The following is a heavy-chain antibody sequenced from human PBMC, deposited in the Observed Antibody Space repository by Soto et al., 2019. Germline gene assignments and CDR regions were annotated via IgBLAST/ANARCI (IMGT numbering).Heavy chain of an antibody. V-gene: IGHV1-69*08. CDR1: GGTFSSYT. CDR2: IIPILGIA. J-gene: IGHJ4*02. D-gene: IGHD1-26*01. CDR3: ARDPGLYSPAQFDY. Sequence: QVQLVQSGAEVKKPGSSVKVSCKASGGTFSSYTISWVRQAPGQGLEWMGRIIPILGIANYAQKFQGRVTITADKSTSTAYMELSSLRSEDTAVYYCARDPGLYSPAQFDYWGQGTLVTVSS.